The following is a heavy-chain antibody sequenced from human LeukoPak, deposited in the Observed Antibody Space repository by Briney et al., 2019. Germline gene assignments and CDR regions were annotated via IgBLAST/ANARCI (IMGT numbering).Heavy chain of an antibody. J-gene: IGHJ4*02. CDR3: ARGRRGSYSILYDY. CDR2: IYCSGST. V-gene: IGHV4-59*08. CDR1: GGSISSYY. D-gene: IGHD1-26*01. Sequence: SETLSLTCTVSGGSISSYYWSWIRQPPGKGLEWIGYIYCSGSTNYNPSLKSRVTISVDTSKNQFSLKLSSVTAADTAVYYCARGRRGSYSILYDYWGQGTLVTVSS.